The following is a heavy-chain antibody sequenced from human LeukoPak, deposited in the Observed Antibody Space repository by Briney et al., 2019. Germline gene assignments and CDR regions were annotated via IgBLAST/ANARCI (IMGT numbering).Heavy chain of an antibody. CDR2: MNPNSGNT. V-gene: IGHV1-8*02. D-gene: IGHD3-9*01. CDR3: ARVKGIRYFDWLFPYSNWFDP. Sequence: ASVKVSCKASGYTFTDYYIQWVRQAPRQGLEWMGWMNPNSGNTGYAQKFQGRVTMTRNTSISTAYMELSSLRSEDTAVYYCARVKGIRYFDWLFPYSNWFDPWGQGTLVTVSS. J-gene: IGHJ5*02. CDR1: GYTFTDYY.